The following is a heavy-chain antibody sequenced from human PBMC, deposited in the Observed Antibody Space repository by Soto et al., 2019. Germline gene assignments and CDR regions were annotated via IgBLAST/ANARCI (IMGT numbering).Heavy chain of an antibody. Sequence: PGGSMRLSCAASGFTFSVHGIDWICQAPGKGLEWVAVIWYDGTNKYYTDSVEGRFTISRDNSKNTLFLQMNSLRDEDTAVYYCARISRYYGSGSYYYYYGMDVWGQGTTVTVSS. CDR2: IWYDGTNK. D-gene: IGHD3-10*01. CDR1: GFTFSVHG. J-gene: IGHJ6*02. V-gene: IGHV3-33*01. CDR3: ARISRYYGSGSYYYYYGMDV.